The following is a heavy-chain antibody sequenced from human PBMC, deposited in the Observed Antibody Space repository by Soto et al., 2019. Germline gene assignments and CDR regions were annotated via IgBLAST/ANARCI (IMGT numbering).Heavy chain of an antibody. CDR3: ARRYSSSRSVRDYYGMDV. V-gene: IGHV3-21*04. D-gene: IGHD6-13*01. CDR2: ISSSSSNK. J-gene: IGHJ6*02. CDR1: GFTFSSYS. Sequence: GSLRLSCAASGFTFSSYSMNWVRQAPGKGLEWVSSISSSSSNKYYADSVKGRFTVSRDNARNTSISTAYMELSSLRSEDTAVYYCARRYSSSRSVRDYYGMDVWGQGTTVTVSS.